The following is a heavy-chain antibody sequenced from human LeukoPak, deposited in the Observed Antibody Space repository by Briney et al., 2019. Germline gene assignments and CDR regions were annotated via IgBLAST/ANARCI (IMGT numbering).Heavy chain of an antibody. CDR1: GGSFSGYF. V-gene: IGHV4-34*01. CDR3: ARGFRRPYSSGPRFAP. J-gene: IGHJ5*02. CDR2: INQSGST. D-gene: IGHD3-22*01. Sequence: SETLSLTCDVYGGSFSGYFWSWLRQPPGKGLEWIGEINQSGSTNYNPSLKSRVTISLDTSKNQFSLKLTSVTAADTAVYYCARGFRRPYSSGPRFAPWGQGSLVTVSS.